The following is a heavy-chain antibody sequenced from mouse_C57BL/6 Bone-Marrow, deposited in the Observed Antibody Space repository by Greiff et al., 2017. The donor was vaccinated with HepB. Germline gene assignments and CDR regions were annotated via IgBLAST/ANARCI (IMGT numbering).Heavy chain of an antibody. J-gene: IGHJ4*01. CDR1: GYTFTNYY. CDR3: APYYCGSSYDAVDY. V-gene: IGHV1-26*01. Sequence: VQLQQSGPELVKPGASVKISCKASGYTFTNYYMNWVKQSHGKSLEWIGDIDPNNGGTSYNQKFKGKATLTVDKSSSTAYMELRSLTSEDSAVEYCAPYYCGSSYDAVDYWYRGTAVTVTA. CDR2: IDPNNGGT. D-gene: IGHD1-1*01.